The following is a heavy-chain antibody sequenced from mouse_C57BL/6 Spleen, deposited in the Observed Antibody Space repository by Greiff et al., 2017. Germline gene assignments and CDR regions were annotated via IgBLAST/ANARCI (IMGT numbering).Heavy chain of an antibody. V-gene: IGHV7-1*01. CDR1: GFTFSDFY. CDR3: ARGGAMDY. Sequence: EVKLVESGGGLVQSGRSLRLSRATSGFTFSDFYMEWVRQAPGKGLEWIAASRNKANDYTTEYSASVKGRFIVSRDTSQSILYLQMNALRAEDTAIYYCARGGAMDYWGQGTSVTVSS. J-gene: IGHJ4*01. CDR2: SRNKANDYTT.